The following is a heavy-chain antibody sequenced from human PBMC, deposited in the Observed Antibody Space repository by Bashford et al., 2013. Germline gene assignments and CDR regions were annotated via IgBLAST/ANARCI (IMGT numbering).Heavy chain of an antibody. J-gene: IGHJ3*01. D-gene: IGHD5/OR15-5a*01. CDR1: GFVFGTYG. Sequence: GSLRLSCVVSGFVFGTYGMHWVRQAPGKGLEWVASIGYDGSNKYYADSVKGRFTISRDNVKNTLSLQMNSLRAEDTALYYCARSVVNGAFDVWGQGTTVTVSS. CDR3: ARSVVNGAFDV. V-gene: IGHV3-33*08. CDR2: IGYDGSNK.